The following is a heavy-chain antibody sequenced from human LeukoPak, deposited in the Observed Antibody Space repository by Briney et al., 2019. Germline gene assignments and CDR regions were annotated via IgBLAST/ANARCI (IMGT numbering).Heavy chain of an antibody. J-gene: IGHJ1*01. CDR1: GGSISSSSYY. CDR2: TYYSGST. CDR3: ARLVAGTAEYFQH. V-gene: IGHV4-39*01. Sequence: SETLSLTCTVSGGSISSSSYYWGWIRQPPGKGLEWIGSTYYSGSTYYNPSLKSRVTISVDTSKNQFSPKLSSVTAADTAVYYCARLVAGTAEYFQHWGQGTLVTVSS. D-gene: IGHD6-19*01.